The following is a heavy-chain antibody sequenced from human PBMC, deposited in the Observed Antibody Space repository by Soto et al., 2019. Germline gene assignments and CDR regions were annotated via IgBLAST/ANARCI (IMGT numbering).Heavy chain of an antibody. J-gene: IGHJ4*02. CDR2: ISSSSSYI. CDR1: GFTFSSYS. D-gene: IGHD6-13*01. V-gene: IGHV3-21*01. CDR3: ARVYWALSDSRPVHFDY. Sequence: GGSLRLSCAASGFTFSSYSMNWVRQAPGKGLEWVSSISSSSSYIYYADSVKGRFTISRDNAKNSLYLQMNSLRAEDTAVYYCARVYWALSDSRPVHFDYWGQGTLVTVSS.